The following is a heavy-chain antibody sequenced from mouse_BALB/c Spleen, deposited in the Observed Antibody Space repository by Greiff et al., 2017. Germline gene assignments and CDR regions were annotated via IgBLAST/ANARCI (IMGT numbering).Heavy chain of an antibody. Sequence: VQLQQPGAELVKPGAPVKLSCKASGYTFTSYWMNWVKQRPGRGLEWIGRIDPSDSETHYNQKFKDKATLTVDKSSSTAYIQLSSLTSEDSAVYYCARPLTGTGWYFDVWGAGTTVTVSS. D-gene: IGHD4-1*01. CDR3: ARPLTGTGWYFDV. V-gene: IGHV1-69*02. CDR2: IDPSDSET. CDR1: GYTFTSYW. J-gene: IGHJ1*01.